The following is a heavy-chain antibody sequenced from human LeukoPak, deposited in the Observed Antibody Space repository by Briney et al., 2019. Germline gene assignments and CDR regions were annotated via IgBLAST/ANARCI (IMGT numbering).Heavy chain of an antibody. CDR2: INHSGST. CDR3: ARMEYNWNAFDY. V-gene: IGHV4-34*01. D-gene: IGHD1-20*01. J-gene: IGHJ4*02. CDR1: GESFSGYY. Sequence: SETLSLTCAVYGESFSGYYWSWIRQPPGKGLEWIGEINHSGSTNYNPSLKSRVTISVDTSKNQFSLKLSSVTAADTAVYYCARMEYNWNAFDYWGQGTLVTVSS.